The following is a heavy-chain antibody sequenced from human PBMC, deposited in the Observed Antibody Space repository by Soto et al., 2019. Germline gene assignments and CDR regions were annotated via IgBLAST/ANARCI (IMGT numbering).Heavy chain of an antibody. J-gene: IGHJ4*02. CDR1: GYTFTSYA. Sequence: ASVKVSCKASGYTFTSYAMHWVRQAPGQRLEWMGWINAGNGNTKYSQNFQGRVTITRDTSATTAYMELSSLRSEDTAVYYCATNLMDYDILTSYYMAYYFDYWGQGTLVTVSS. D-gene: IGHD3-9*01. CDR3: ATNLMDYDILTSYYMAYYFDY. CDR2: INAGNGNT. V-gene: IGHV1-3*01.